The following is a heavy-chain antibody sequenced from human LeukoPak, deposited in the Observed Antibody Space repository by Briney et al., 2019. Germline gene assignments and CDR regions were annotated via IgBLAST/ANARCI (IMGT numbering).Heavy chain of an antibody. D-gene: IGHD6-13*01. V-gene: IGHV3-23*01. CDR1: GFTFSSYA. CDR2: ISGSGGST. Sequence: GGSLRLSCAASGFTFSSYAMSWVRQAPGKGLEWVSAISGSGGSTYYADSVKGRFTISRDNSKNTLYLQMNSLRAEDTAVYYCAIHPEETPIAAAELNWVDPWGQGTLVTVSS. J-gene: IGHJ5*02. CDR3: AIHPEETPIAAAELNWVDP.